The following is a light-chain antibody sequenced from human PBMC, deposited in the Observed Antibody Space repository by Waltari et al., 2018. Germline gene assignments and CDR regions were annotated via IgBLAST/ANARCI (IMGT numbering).Light chain of an antibody. Sequence: QSVLTQPPSVSGAPGQRVTISCTGTSSNIGAGYDVHCYQHIPGTAPKLLITGNNGRPSGVPDRFSGSKSSTSASLAITGLQAEDEADYYCQSYDSSLSVVFGGGTKLTVL. V-gene: IGLV1-40*01. CDR1: SSNIGAGYD. J-gene: IGLJ3*02. CDR3: QSYDSSLSVV. CDR2: GNN.